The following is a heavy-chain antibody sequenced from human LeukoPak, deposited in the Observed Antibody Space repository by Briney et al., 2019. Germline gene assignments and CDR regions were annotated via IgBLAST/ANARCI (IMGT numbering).Heavy chain of an antibody. J-gene: IGHJ4*02. V-gene: IGHV3-21*01. D-gene: IGHD3-22*01. CDR3: ARVSGYDSSGYYAGY. CDR2: ISSSSSYI. CDR1: GFTFSSYS. Sequence: GGSLRLSCAASGFTFSSYSMNWVRQAPGKGLEWVSSISSSSSYIYYADSVKGRFTISRDNAKNSLYLQMNSLRAEDTAVYYCARVSGYDSSGYYAGYWGQGTLVTVSS.